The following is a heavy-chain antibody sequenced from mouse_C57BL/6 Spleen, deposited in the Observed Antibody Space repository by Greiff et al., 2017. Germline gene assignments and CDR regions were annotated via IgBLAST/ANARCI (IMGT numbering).Heavy chain of an antibody. Sequence: QVQLQQSGAELARPGASVKLSCKASGYTFTSYGISWVKQRTGQGLEWIGEIYPRSGNTYYNEKFKGKATLTADKSSSTAYMELRSLTSEDSAVYFCARGGGSSFPLDDGGQGTTLTVSS. D-gene: IGHD1-1*01. CDR1: GYTFTSYG. V-gene: IGHV1-81*01. J-gene: IGHJ2*01. CDR2: IYPRSGNT. CDR3: ARGGGSSFPLDD.